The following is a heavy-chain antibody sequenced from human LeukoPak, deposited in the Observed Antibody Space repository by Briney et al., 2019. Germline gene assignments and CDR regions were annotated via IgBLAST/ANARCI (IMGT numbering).Heavy chain of an antibody. Sequence: ASVKVPCKASGYTFTSYDINWVRQATGQGLEWMGWMNPNSGNTGYAQKFQGRVTMTRNTSISTAYTELSSLRSEDTAVYYCARGFVGPAAIFNYYYYYMDVWGKGTTVTVSS. V-gene: IGHV1-8*01. CDR2: MNPNSGNT. CDR3: ARGFVGPAAIFNYYYYYMDV. CDR1: GYTFTSYD. D-gene: IGHD2-2*01. J-gene: IGHJ6*03.